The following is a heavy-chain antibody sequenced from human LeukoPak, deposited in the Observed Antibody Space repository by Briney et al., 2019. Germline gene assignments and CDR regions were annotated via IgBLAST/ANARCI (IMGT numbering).Heavy chain of an antibody. CDR3: AGTYSLYDAFDI. D-gene: IGHD1-26*01. J-gene: IGHJ3*02. Sequence: SETLSLTCSVSGASISSGSNYWGWIRQPPGKGLEWIGNIYHSGNTYYNPSLKSRVRMSVDTSENQFSLKLSSVTAADTAVYYCAGTYSLYDAFDIWGQGTMVTVSS. V-gene: IGHV4-39*07. CDR1: GASISSGSNY. CDR2: IYHSGNT.